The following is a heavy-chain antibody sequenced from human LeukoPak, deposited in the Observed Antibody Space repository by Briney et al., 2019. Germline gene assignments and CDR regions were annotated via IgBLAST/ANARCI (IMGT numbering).Heavy chain of an antibody. CDR2: INDNGGQR. J-gene: IGHJ4*01. CDR3: AKTQWKVGATDYFDY. Sequence: GGSLRLSCAASGFAFRNYAMTWVRQAPGKGLQWVSNINDNGGQRHYADSVKGRFTISRDNSKNTLFLQMDSLRAEDTAVYYCAKTQWKVGATDYFDYWGHGILVTVSS. V-gene: IGHV3-23*01. D-gene: IGHD1-26*01. CDR1: GFAFRNYA.